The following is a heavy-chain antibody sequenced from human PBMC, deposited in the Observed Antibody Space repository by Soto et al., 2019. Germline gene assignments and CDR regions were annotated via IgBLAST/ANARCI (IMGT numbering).Heavy chain of an antibody. D-gene: IGHD6-19*01. CDR3: ARVDSSGWIPRQNWLDP. CDR2: IYYSGST. CDR1: GGYIINHY. V-gene: IGHV4-59*11. J-gene: IGHJ5*02. Sequence: LQTQPLTSTVSGGYIINHYGSWIMQTQGKGLEWIGYIYYSGSTNYNPSPKSRVTISVDTSKNQFSLKLSSVTAADTAVYYCARVDSSGWIPRQNWLDPWGQGTLVTVSS.